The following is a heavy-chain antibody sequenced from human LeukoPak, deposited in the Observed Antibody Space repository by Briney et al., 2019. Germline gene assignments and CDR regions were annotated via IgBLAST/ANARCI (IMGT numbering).Heavy chain of an antibody. Sequence: PGGSLSFSCEAPGLNSGTYGLSWAGQTPGKGLEWVANIKQDGSEKNYVDSVKGRFTISRDNARNSLYLQMNSLRVDDTAVYYCAREPRGVSYSAWGQGTLVTVSS. V-gene: IGHV3-7*01. CDR1: GLNSGTYG. CDR3: AREPRGVSYSA. CDR2: IKQDGSEK. D-gene: IGHD1-26*01. J-gene: IGHJ5*02.